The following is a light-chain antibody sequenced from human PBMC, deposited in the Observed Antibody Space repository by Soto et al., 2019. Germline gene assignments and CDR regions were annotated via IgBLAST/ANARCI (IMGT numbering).Light chain of an antibody. V-gene: IGKV1-5*01. CDR1: QSISSW. CDR2: GAS. Sequence: DIQMPQSPSTLSASVGDRVTITCRASQSISSWLAWYHQKPGKAPELLIYGASSVESGVPSRFSCSGSGTEFTLTISSMQPDDVATFYCQQYNSYSRTLGQGTKVDI. J-gene: IGKJ1*01. CDR3: QQYNSYSRT.